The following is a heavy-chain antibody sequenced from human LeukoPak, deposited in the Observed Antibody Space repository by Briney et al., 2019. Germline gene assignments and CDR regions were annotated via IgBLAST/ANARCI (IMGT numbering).Heavy chain of an antibody. V-gene: IGHV3-23*01. CDR1: GFTFSSYA. CDR2: ISGSGGST. D-gene: IGHD5-12*01. Sequence: PGGSLRLSCAASGFTFSSYAMSWVRQAPGKGLEWVSAISGSGGSTYYADSVKGRFTISRDNSKNTLYLQMNSLRAEDTAVYYCAKDPGRGYDARYFDYWGQGTLVTVSS. J-gene: IGHJ4*02. CDR3: AKDPGRGYDARYFDY.